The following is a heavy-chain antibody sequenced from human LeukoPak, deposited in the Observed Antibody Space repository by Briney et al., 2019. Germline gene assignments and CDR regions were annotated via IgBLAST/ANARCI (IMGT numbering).Heavy chain of an antibody. CDR2: IYPGDSDT. CDR3: ARLDDYYNSGSNRGYFQD. Sequence: TGESLKISCKGSGYSFTNYWIAWVRQMPGKGLEWMGIIYPGDSDTTYSPSFQGQVTISADKSISSAYLQWNSLKASDTAMYYCARLDDYYNSGSNRGYFQDWGQGTLVTVSS. J-gene: IGHJ1*01. CDR1: GYSFTNYW. V-gene: IGHV5-51*01. D-gene: IGHD3-10*01.